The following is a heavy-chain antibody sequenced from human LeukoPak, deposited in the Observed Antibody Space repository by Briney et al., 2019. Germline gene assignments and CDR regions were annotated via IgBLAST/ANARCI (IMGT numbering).Heavy chain of an antibody. V-gene: IGHV3-33*01. CDR1: GFTFNTYG. D-gene: IGHD5-24*01. J-gene: IGHJ4*02. CDR2: IWYDGSNE. CDR3: ARDSVRDGYNSDYFDF. Sequence: GGSLRLSCAASGFTFNTYGMHWVRLAPGKGLEWVAVIWYDGSNEFYSDSVKGRFTISRHNSKNTLYLQMNSLRAEDTAVYYCARDSVRDGYNSDYFDFWGQGTLVTVSS.